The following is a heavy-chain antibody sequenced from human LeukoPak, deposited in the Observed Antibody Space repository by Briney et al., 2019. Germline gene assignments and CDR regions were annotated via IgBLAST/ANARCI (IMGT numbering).Heavy chain of an antibody. D-gene: IGHD6-13*01. CDR3: ARAATTGTVDY. CDR2: INQDGSET. Sequence: TGGSLRLSCAASGFIFNTFHMSWVRQAPGKGLEWVANINQDGSETYYVDSVEGRFTISRDNAKNSLYLHMNSLRDEDTALYYCARAATTGTVDYWGQGTLVTVSS. V-gene: IGHV3-7*01. CDR1: GFIFNTFH. J-gene: IGHJ4*02.